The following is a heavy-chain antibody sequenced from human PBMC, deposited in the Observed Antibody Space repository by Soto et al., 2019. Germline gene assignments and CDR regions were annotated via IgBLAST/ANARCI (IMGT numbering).Heavy chain of an antibody. CDR3: ARAARGFSYFDY. V-gene: IGHV4-34*01. CDR2: INHSGST. J-gene: IGHJ4*02. D-gene: IGHD5-18*01. CDR1: GGSFSGYY. Sequence: SETLSLTCAVYGGSFSGYYWSWIRQPPGKGLEWIGEINHSGSTNYNPSLKSRVTISVDTSKNQFSLKLSSVTAADTAVYYCARAARGFSYFDYWGQGTLVTVSS.